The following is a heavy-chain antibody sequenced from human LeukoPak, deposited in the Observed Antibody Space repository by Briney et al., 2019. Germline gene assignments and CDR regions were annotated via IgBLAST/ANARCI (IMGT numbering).Heavy chain of an antibody. V-gene: IGHV3-21*01. D-gene: IGHD2-2*01. Sequence: GGSLRLSCAASGFTFSNYNMNWVRQAPGKGLEWVSSISSSSSYIYYAASVKGRFTISRDNAKNSLYLQMNSLRAEDTAVYYCARSGRDIVVVPAALYYYYYMDVWGKGTTVTVSS. J-gene: IGHJ6*03. CDR3: ARSGRDIVVVPAALYYYYYMDV. CDR1: GFTFSNYN. CDR2: ISSSSSYI.